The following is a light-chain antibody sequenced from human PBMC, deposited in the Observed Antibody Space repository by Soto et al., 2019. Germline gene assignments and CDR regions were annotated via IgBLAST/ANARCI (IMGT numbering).Light chain of an antibody. CDR3: QESFSPLWGT. CDR1: QTIHTS. CDR2: GAT. J-gene: IGKJ1*01. V-gene: IGKV1-39*01. Sequence: DIQMTQSPSSLSASVGDRVTITCQTSQTIHTSLNWYQQKPGRAPKLLIYGATNLQSGVPFRFSGGGSGTDFTLNISSLEPEDFAPYYCQESFSPLWGTCGQGTKVEIK.